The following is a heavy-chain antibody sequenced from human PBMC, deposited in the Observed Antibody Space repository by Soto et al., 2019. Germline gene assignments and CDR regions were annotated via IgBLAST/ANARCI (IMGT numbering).Heavy chain of an antibody. J-gene: IGHJ3*02. CDR3: AKDKEGFSDSHAAFDI. CDR2: ISWNSGSI. Sequence: GGSLRLSCAASGFTFDDYAMHWVRQAPGKGLEWVSGISWNSGSIGYADSVKGRFTISRDNAKNSLYLQMNSLRAEDTALYYCAKDKEGFSDSHAAFDIWGQGTMVTVSS. CDR1: GFTFDDYA. V-gene: IGHV3-9*01. D-gene: IGHD2-21*02.